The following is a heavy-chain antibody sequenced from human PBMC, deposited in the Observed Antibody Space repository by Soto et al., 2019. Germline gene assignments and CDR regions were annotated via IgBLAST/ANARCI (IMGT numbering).Heavy chain of an antibody. CDR1: GYTFTSYD. CDR3: ARWGTYDYIWGSYRQTYDALDS. J-gene: IGHJ3*02. Sequence: GASVKVSCKASGYTFTSYDINWVRQATGQGHERMGWMNPNSGNTGYAQKFQGRVTMTRNTSISTAYMELSSLRSEDTAVYYCARWGTYDYIWGSYRQTYDALDSWGQGTMVTVSS. D-gene: IGHD3-16*02. CDR2: MNPNSGNT. V-gene: IGHV1-8*02.